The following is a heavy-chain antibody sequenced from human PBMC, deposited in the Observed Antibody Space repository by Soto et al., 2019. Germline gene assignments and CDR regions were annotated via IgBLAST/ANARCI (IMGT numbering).Heavy chain of an antibody. V-gene: IGHV3-11*05. J-gene: IGHJ4*02. CDR2: ISSSSSYT. Sequence: PGGSLRLSCAASGFTFSDYYMSWIRQAPGKGLEWVSYISSSSSYTNYADSVKGRFTISRDNAKNSLYLQMNSLRAEDTAVYYCARVHGDYEGYFDYWGQGTLVTVSS. D-gene: IGHD4-17*01. CDR3: ARVHGDYEGYFDY. CDR1: GFTFSDYY.